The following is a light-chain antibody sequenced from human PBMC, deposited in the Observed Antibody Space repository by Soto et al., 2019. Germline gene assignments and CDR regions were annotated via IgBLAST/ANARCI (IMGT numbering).Light chain of an antibody. CDR3: QQYGSSPWT. V-gene: IGKV3-20*01. Sequence: DIVLTQSPGTMSLSPVERVTLSCRASQSVNSSYLAWYQHKPGQAPRLLIYGASSRATGIPDRFSGSGSGTDFTLTISRLEPEDFAVYYCQQYGSSPWTFGQGTKVDVK. CDR2: GAS. J-gene: IGKJ1*01. CDR1: QSVNSSY.